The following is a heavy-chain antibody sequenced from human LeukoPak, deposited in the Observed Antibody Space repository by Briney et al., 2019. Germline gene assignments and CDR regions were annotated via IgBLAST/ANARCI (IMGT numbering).Heavy chain of an antibody. V-gene: IGHV3-30*18. D-gene: IGHD4-17*01. J-gene: IGHJ4*02. Sequence: GRSLRLSCAASGFTFSSYGMHWVRQAPAKGLEWVAIISYDGSNKYYADSVKGRFTISRDNSKNTLYLQMNSLRAEDTAVYYCAKSTTVTRRGYFDYWGQGTLVTVSS. CDR3: AKSTTVTRRGYFDY. CDR1: GFTFSSYG. CDR2: ISYDGSNK.